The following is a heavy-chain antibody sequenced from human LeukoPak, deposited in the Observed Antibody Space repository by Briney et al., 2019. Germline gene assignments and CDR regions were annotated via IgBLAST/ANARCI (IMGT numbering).Heavy chain of an antibody. Sequence: GASVKVSCKASGYTFTSYFMHWVRQAPGQGLEWMGLINPRGGTTNFPQKFQGRVTMTRDTSTSTVHMELSSLRSEDTAIYYCARDRTHYYESSGYYSRWEYWGQGTLVTVSS. CDR2: INPRGGTT. J-gene: IGHJ4*02. D-gene: IGHD3-22*01. CDR3: ARDRTHYYESSGYYSRWEY. V-gene: IGHV1-46*01. CDR1: GYTFTSYF.